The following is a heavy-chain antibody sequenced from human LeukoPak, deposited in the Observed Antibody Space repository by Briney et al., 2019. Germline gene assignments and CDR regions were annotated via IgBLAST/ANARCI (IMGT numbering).Heavy chain of an antibody. CDR3: ARVGVRGVYNWFDP. J-gene: IGHJ5*02. Sequence: ASVKVSCKASGYTFTGNYMHWVRQAPGQGLEWMGWINPNSGGTNYAQKFQGRVTMTRDTSISTAYMELSRLRSDDTAVYYCARVGVRGVYNWFDPWGQGTLVTVSS. CDR2: INPNSGGT. D-gene: IGHD3-10*01. V-gene: IGHV1-2*02. CDR1: GYTFTGNY.